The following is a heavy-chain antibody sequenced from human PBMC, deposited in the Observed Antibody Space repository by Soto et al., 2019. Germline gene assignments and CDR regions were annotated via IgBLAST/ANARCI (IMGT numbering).Heavy chain of an antibody. D-gene: IGHD4-4*01. V-gene: IGHV3-30*18. CDR1: GFTFRNYG. CDR3: AKRRGDHSNYSWGIDV. Sequence: QVQLVESGGGVVQPGRSLRLSCAASGFTFRNYGMHWVRQAPGKGLVWVTVISYDGSHKYYADSVKGRFTISRDNYKNKVYLEMNSLRDEDTAVYYCAKRRGDHSNYSWGIDVWGQGTTVTVSS. J-gene: IGHJ6*02. CDR2: ISYDGSHK.